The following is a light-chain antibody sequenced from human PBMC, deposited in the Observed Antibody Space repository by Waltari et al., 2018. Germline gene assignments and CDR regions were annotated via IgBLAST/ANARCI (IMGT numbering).Light chain of an antibody. J-gene: IGKJ2*01. Sequence: ELVMTQSPATLSVSPGDRATLSCSASQLVISNFTWYQQKPGQAPRHLIYGASTSATGIPARISGSGSWTELTFTISRMHSEDFAVYYCQEYNNWPLYTCGQGTKLEIK. CDR3: QEYNNWPLYT. CDR2: GAS. V-gene: IGKV3-15*01. CDR1: QLVISN.